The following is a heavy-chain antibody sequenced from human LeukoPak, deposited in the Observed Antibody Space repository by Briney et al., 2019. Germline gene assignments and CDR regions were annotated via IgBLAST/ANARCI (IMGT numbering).Heavy chain of an antibody. CDR3: ARGPNYYGSGSYSPVLY. CDR2: ISGSSTYI. Sequence: GGSLRLSCAASGFTFSSYTMNWVRQAPGKGLEWVSSISGSSTYIYYIDSVKGRFTISRDNAKNSLYLQMNSLRAEDTAVYYCARGPNYYGSGSYSPVLYWGQGTLVTVSS. J-gene: IGHJ4*02. V-gene: IGHV3-21*01. D-gene: IGHD3-10*01. CDR1: GFTFSSYT.